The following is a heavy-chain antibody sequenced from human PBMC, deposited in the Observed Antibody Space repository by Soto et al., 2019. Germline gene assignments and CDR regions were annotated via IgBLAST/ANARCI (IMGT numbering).Heavy chain of an antibody. CDR3: AIQAGRVVY. J-gene: IGHJ4*02. D-gene: IGHD6-19*01. CDR1: GCSFTGYS. Sequence: XSVKVSCKASGCSFTGYSMHWVRQAPGQGLERMXWITHXNSATKYAQKXXGWVTMIXXRSISTASMNLRNMKSDDTAVYSCAIQAGRVVYWGQGTLVTVSS. V-gene: IGHV1-2*04. CDR2: ITHXNSAT.